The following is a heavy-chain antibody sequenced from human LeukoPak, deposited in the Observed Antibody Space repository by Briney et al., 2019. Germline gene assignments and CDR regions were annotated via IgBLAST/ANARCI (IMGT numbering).Heavy chain of an antibody. Sequence: GGSLRLTCVASGFTFSNYGMSWVRQAPGKGLEWVSATGSNGVTYYADSVKGRFTISRDNSKNALYLQMNGLRADDTAVYYCGIRDTSDYYVFWGQGTLVTVSS. V-gene: IGHV3-23*01. D-gene: IGHD3-22*01. J-gene: IGHJ4*02. CDR1: GFTFSNYG. CDR3: GIRDTSDYYVF. CDR2: TGSNGVT.